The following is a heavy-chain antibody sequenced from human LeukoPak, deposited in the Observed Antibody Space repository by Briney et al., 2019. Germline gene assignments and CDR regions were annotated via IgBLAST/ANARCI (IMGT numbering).Heavy chain of an antibody. V-gene: IGHV3-74*01. CDR1: GFTFSSYW. D-gene: IGHD5-24*01. J-gene: IGHJ4*02. CDR3: ARDGYLNGCNYAFDY. CDR2: INSDGSST. Sequence: GGSLRLSCAASGFTFSSYWMHWVRQAPGKGLVWVSRINSDGSSTSYADSVKGRFTISRDNAKNTLYLQMNSLRAEDTAVYYCARDGYLNGCNYAFDYWGQGTLVTVSS.